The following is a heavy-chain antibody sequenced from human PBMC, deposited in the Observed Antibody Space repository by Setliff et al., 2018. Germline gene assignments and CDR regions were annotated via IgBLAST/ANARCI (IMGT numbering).Heavy chain of an antibody. J-gene: IGHJ3*01. CDR3: AGQGGGYCRGGSCIQDALSV. CDR2: IKKDGDEK. D-gene: IGHD2-15*01. V-gene: IGHV3-7*01. Sequence: GESLKISCAASGFTFSAAWMTWLRLGPGKGLEWVANIKKDGDEKYYVDSMKGRVTISRDNAKNSLYLQMDSLRAEDTAVYYCAGQGGGYCRGGSCIQDALSVWGQGTRVTVSS. CDR1: GFTFSAAW.